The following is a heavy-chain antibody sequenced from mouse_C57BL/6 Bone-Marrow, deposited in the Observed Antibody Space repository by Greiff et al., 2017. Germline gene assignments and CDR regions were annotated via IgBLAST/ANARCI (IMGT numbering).Heavy chain of an antibody. D-gene: IGHD1-1*01. J-gene: IGHJ4*01. CDR2: INPNYGTT. Sequence: EVQLQQSGPELVKPGASVKISCKASGYSFTDYNMNWVKQSNGTSLEWIGVINPNYGTTSSNQKFKGKATLTVDQSSSTAYMQLNSLTSEDSAVYYCARSSFCTYGRSYVDYAMDYWGQGTSVTVSS. CDR1: GYSFTDYN. V-gene: IGHV1-39*01. CDR3: ARSSFCTYGRSYVDYAMDY.